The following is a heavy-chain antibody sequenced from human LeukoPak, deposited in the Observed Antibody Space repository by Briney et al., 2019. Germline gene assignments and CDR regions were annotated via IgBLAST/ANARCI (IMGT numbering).Heavy chain of an antibody. Sequence: GGSLRLSCAASGFIFSSYAMSWVRQAPGKGLEWVSAISGSGGSTYYADSVKGRFTISRDNSKNTLYLQMNSLRAEDTAVYYCAKDSDLYYDFWSGYYTFDYWGQGTLVTVSS. D-gene: IGHD3-3*01. CDR2: ISGSGGST. V-gene: IGHV3-23*01. CDR3: AKDSDLYYDFWSGYYTFDY. J-gene: IGHJ4*02. CDR1: GFIFSSYA.